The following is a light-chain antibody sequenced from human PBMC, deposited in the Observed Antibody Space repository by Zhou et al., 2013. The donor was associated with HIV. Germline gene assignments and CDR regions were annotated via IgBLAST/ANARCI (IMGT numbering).Light chain of an antibody. CDR3: HHYGLSQT. CDR2: GMS. V-gene: IGKV3-20*01. CDR1: QTISRTF. Sequence: DIVLTQSPGTLSLSPGEGATLSCRASQTISRTFLAWYHQRPGQAPRLLIYGMSGRATGIPDRFSGSGSETDYTLTISRLEPEDFGVYYCHHYGLSQTFGPGTKVEMK. J-gene: IGKJ1*01.